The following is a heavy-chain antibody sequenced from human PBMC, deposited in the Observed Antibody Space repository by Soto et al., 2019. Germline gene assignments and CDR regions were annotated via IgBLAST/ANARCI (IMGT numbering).Heavy chain of an antibody. CDR2: IIPIFGTA. CDR1: GGTFSSYA. CDR3: ARARGYYDSSGYSYYFDY. Sequence: SVKVSCKASGGTFSSYAISWVRQAPGQGLEWMGGIIPIFGTANYAQKFQGRVTITANESTSTAYMELSSLRSEDTAVYYCARARGYYDSSGYSYYFDYWGQGTLVTVSS. V-gene: IGHV1-69*13. D-gene: IGHD3-22*01. J-gene: IGHJ4*02.